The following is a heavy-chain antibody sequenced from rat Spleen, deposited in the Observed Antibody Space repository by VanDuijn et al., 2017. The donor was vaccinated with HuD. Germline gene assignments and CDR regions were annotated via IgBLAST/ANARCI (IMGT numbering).Heavy chain of an antibody. CDR3: ARPHSSHYVMDA. Sequence: EVQLVESGGGLVQPGRSLKLSCAASGFTFSDYYMAWVRQAPKKGLEWVASISYEGRSTYYGDSVKGRFTISRDNAKSTLYLQINSLRSEDTATYYCARPHSSHYVMDAWGQGASVTVSS. CDR1: GFTFSDYY. V-gene: IGHV5-22*01. J-gene: IGHJ4*01. CDR2: ISYEGRST. D-gene: IGHD1-8*01.